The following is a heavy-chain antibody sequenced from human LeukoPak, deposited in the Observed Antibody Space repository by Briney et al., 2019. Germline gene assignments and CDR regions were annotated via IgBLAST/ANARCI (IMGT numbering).Heavy chain of an antibody. CDR3: ANSSRYPHGDYDY. V-gene: IGHV3-23*01. CDR2: ISVSGGTT. CDR1: GFTFSSYA. D-gene: IGHD4-17*01. J-gene: IGHJ4*02. Sequence: PGGSLRLSCTASGFTFSSYAVSWVRQAPGMGLEWVSSISVSGGTTYYADSVKGRFTISRDNSKNTVYLQMNSLRAEDTAVYYCANSSRYPHGDYDYWGQGTLVTVSS.